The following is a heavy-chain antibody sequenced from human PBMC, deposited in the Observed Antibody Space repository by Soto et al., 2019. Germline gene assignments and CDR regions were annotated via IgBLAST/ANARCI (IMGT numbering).Heavy chain of an antibody. Sequence: QVQLQESGPGLVKPSETLSLTCTVSGGSMNSDYWSWLRQSPGKGLEWIGYVYYRGTTNYSSSFRGRVTISVDTSRNQFSLKLSSVTAADTAVYFCARVGSTDYFVAGLRDAFEIWGRGTMVTVSS. J-gene: IGHJ3*02. V-gene: IGHV4-59*08. CDR3: ARVGSTDYFVAGLRDAFEI. CDR1: GGSMNSDY. CDR2: VYYRGTT. D-gene: IGHD6-19*01.